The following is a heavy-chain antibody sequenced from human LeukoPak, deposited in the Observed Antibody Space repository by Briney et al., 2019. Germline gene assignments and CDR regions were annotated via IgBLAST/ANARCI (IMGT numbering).Heavy chain of an antibody. D-gene: IGHD6-19*01. V-gene: IGHV4-39*01. Sequence: SETLSLTCTVSGGSIRSSSSYWGWIRQAPGKGLERIVSIYYSGSTYYNPSLKSRVTISVDTSKNQFSLKLSSVAAADTAVYYCARLSTSSGWYYWFDPWGQGTLVTVSS. CDR2: IYYSGST. J-gene: IGHJ5*02. CDR1: GGSIRSSSSY. CDR3: ARLSTSSGWYYWFDP.